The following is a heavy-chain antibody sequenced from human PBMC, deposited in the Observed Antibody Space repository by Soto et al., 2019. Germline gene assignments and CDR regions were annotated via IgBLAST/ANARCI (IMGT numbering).Heavy chain of an antibody. CDR1: GFTFSSYS. V-gene: IGHV3-48*02. Sequence: EEQLVESGGGLVQPGGSLRLSCAASGFTFSSYSMNWVRQAPGKGLEWVSYISSSSSTIYYADSVKGRFTISRDNAKNSLYLQMNSLRDEDTAVYYCATDVLRFLESSYYYYGMDVWGQGTTVTVSS. CDR3: ATDVLRFLESSYYYYGMDV. J-gene: IGHJ6*02. D-gene: IGHD3-3*01. CDR2: ISSSSSTI.